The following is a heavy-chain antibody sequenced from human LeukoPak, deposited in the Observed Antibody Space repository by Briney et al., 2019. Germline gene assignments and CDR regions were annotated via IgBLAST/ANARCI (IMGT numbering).Heavy chain of an antibody. J-gene: IGHJ5*02. D-gene: IGHD6-13*01. Sequence: SETLSLTCAVSGYSLTNHYWIWIRQPPGKGLEWIGEILHTGSTNYNPSFKSRVSISIDMSKNQFSLGLTSVTAADTAVYYCARGPAAVHPWGQGTLVTVSS. CDR2: ILHTGST. CDR1: GYSLTNHY. CDR3: ARGPAAVHP. V-gene: IGHV4-34*12.